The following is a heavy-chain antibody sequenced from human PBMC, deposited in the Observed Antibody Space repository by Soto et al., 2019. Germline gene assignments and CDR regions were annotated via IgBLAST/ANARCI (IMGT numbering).Heavy chain of an antibody. CDR1: GFTFSYYS. D-gene: IGHD3-16*01. Sequence: EVQLVESGGGLVQPGGSLRLSCAASGFTFSYYSMNWVRQAPGKGLGWVSYISSGSTTIYYAESVKGRFTISRDNGKNSLYLQMNSLRAEDTAVYYCAREAAGDFIDYWGQGTLVTVSS. CDR2: ISSGSTTI. V-gene: IGHV3-48*01. CDR3: AREAAGDFIDY. J-gene: IGHJ4*02.